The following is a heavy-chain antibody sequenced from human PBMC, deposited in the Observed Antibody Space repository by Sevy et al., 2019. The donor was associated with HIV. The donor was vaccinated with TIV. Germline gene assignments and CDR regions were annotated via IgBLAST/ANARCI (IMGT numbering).Heavy chain of an antibody. CDR3: AREHSGGSYYIDN. J-gene: IGHJ4*02. V-gene: IGHV3-21*01. Sequence: GGSLRLSCVVSGFNFRDYSVNWVRQAPGKGLEWVSSITTSSGYIYYADSVKGRFAISRDNGENSLYLQMDSLRVEDTGVYYCAREHSGGSYYIDNWGQGAQVTVSS. CDR2: ITTSSGYI. CDR1: GFNFRDYS. D-gene: IGHD3-22*01.